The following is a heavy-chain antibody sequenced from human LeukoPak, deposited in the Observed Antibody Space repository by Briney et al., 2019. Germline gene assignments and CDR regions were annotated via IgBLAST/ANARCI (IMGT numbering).Heavy chain of an antibody. Sequence: SETLSLTCAVSGYSISSGYYWGWIWQPPGKGLEWIGSIYHSGSTYYNPSLKSRVTISVDTSKNQFSLKLSSVTAADTAVYYCARHAHYDFWSGYFLYYFDYWGQGTLVTVSS. D-gene: IGHD3-3*01. J-gene: IGHJ4*02. V-gene: IGHV4-38-2*01. CDR2: IYHSGST. CDR1: GYSISSGYY. CDR3: ARHAHYDFWSGYFLYYFDY.